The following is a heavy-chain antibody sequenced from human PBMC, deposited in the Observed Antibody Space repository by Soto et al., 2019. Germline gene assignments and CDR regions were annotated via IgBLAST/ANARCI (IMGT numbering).Heavy chain of an antibody. D-gene: IGHD3-3*01. CDR1: GYTFTSYG. V-gene: IGHV1-18*01. Sequence: GASVKVSCKASGYTFTSYGISLVRQAPGQGLEWMGWISAYNGNTNYAQKLQDRVTMTTDTSTSTAYMELRSLRSDDTAVYYCARVIFGVDYFDYWGQGTLVTVSS. J-gene: IGHJ4*02. CDR3: ARVIFGVDYFDY. CDR2: ISAYNGNT.